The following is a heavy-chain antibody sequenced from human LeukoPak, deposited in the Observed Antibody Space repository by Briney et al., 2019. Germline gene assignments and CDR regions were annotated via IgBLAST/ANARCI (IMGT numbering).Heavy chain of an antibody. CDR2: INHSGST. CDR1: GGSFSGYY. J-gene: IGHJ3*02. Sequence: SETLSLTCAVYGGSFSGYYWSWIRQPPGKGLEWIGEINHSGSTNYNPSLKSRVTISVDTSKNQFSLKLSSVTAADTAAYYCAREEMATIEGAFDIWGQGTMVTVSS. CDR3: AREEMATIEGAFDI. D-gene: IGHD5-12*01. V-gene: IGHV4-34*01.